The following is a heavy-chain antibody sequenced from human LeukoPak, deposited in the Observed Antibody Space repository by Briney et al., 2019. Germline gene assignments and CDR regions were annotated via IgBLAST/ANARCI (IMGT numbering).Heavy chain of an antibody. V-gene: IGHV1-8*01. CDR3: ARGPADYGSGSYYINY. J-gene: IGHJ4*02. D-gene: IGHD3-10*01. CDR1: GYTFTSYD. Sequence: GASVKVSCKASGYTFTSYDVNWVRQATGQGLEWMGWMNPNSGNTGYAQKFQGRVTMTRNTSISTAYMELSSLRSEDTAVYYCARGPADYGSGSYYINYWGQGTLLTVSS. CDR2: MNPNSGNT.